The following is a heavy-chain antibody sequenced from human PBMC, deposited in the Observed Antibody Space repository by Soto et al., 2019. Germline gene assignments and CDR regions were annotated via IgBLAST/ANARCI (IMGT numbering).Heavy chain of an antibody. CDR3: AREITIFGVVKIRWFDP. Sequence: SATLSLTCTVSGGSISSGDYYWSWIRQPPGKGLEWIGYIYYSGSTYYNPSLKSRVTISVDTSKNQFSLKLSSVTAADTAVYYCAREITIFGVVKIRWFDPWGQGTLVTVSS. D-gene: IGHD3-3*01. J-gene: IGHJ5*02. CDR1: GGSISSGDYY. V-gene: IGHV4-30-4*01. CDR2: IYYSGST.